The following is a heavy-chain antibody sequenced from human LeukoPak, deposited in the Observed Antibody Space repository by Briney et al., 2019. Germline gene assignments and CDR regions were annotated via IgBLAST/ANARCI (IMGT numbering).Heavy chain of an antibody. D-gene: IGHD5-18*01. CDR2: IYHSGST. Sequence: PSETLSLTCTVSGYSISSGYYWGWIRQPPGKGLEWIGSIYHSGSTYYNPSLKSRVTISVDTSKNQFSLKLSSVTAADTAVYYCARELWIQLWLGTQFDYWGQGTLVTVSS. V-gene: IGHV4-38-2*02. CDR3: ARELWIQLWLGTQFDY. CDR1: GYSISSGYY. J-gene: IGHJ4*02.